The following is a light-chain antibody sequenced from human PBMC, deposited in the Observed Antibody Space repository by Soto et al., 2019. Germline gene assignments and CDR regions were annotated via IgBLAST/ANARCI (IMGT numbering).Light chain of an antibody. CDR2: AAS. V-gene: IGKV1-8*01. Sequence: AIRMTQSPSSFSASRGDRGTIXCRASQGISSYLAWYQQKPGKAPKLLIYAASTLQSGVPSRFSGSGSGTDFTLTISCLQSEDFATYYCQQYYSYPRTFGQGTKVDIK. CDR3: QQYYSYPRT. CDR1: QGISSY. J-gene: IGKJ1*01.